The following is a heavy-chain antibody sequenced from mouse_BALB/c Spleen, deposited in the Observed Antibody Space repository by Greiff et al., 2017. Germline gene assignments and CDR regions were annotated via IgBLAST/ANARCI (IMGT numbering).Heavy chain of an antibody. CDR1: GYTFTSYY. CDR3: TRYGNYPSYAMDY. D-gene: IGHD2-1*01. V-gene: IGHV1S81*02. J-gene: IGHJ4*01. CDR2: INPSNGGT. Sequence: QVQLQQSGAELVKPGASVKLSCKASGYTFTSYYMYWVKQRPGQGLEWIGGINPSNGGTNFNEKFKSKATLTVDKSSSTAYMQLSSLTSEDSAVYYCTRYGNYPSYAMDYWGQGTSVTVSS.